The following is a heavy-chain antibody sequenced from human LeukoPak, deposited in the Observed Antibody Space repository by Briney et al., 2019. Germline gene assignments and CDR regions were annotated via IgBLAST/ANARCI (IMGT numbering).Heavy chain of an antibody. Sequence: PSETLSLTCTVPGGSISSGGYYWSWIRQHPGKGLEWIGYIYYSGSTYYNPSLKSRVTISVDTSKNQFSLKLSSVTAADTAVYYCARAKGILWFGENWYFDYWGQGTLVTVSS. J-gene: IGHJ4*02. V-gene: IGHV4-31*03. CDR1: GGSISSGGYY. CDR3: ARAKGILWFGENWYFDY. CDR2: IYYSGST. D-gene: IGHD3-10*01.